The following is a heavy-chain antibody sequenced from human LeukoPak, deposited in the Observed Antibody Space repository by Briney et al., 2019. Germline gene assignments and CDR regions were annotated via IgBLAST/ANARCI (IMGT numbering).Heavy chain of an antibody. V-gene: IGHV4-39*01. CDR2: IYYSGST. CDR1: GGSISSSSYY. D-gene: IGHD2-15*01. Sequence: SETLSLTCTVSGGSISSSSYYWGWIRQPPGKGLEWIGSIYYSGSTYYNPSLKSRVTISVDTSKNQFSLKLSSVTAADTAVYYCARHPFATPFDYWGPGTLVTVSS. CDR3: ARHPFATPFDY. J-gene: IGHJ4*02.